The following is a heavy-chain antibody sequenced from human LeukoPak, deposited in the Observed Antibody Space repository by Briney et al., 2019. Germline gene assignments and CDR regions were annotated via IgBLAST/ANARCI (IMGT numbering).Heavy chain of an antibody. J-gene: IGHJ2*01. D-gene: IGHD3-22*01. V-gene: IGHV4-30-2*01. CDR3: ARDYYDSSGLPYWYFDL. Sequence: SETLSLTCTVSGGSISSGGYYWSWIRQPQGKALEGIGYIYHSGSTYYNPSLKSRVTISVDRYKNQFSLKLSSVTAADTAVYYCARDYYDSSGLPYWYFDLWGRGTLVTVSS. CDR2: IYHSGST. CDR1: GGSISSGGYY.